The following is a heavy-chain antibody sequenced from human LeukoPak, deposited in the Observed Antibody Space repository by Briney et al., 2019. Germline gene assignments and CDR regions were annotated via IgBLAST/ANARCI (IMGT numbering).Heavy chain of an antibody. CDR3: ATGGLYSSGDY. CDR1: GFTFNSYA. J-gene: IGHJ4*02. D-gene: IGHD6-19*01. V-gene: IGHV3-21*01. Sequence: PGRSLRLSCVASGFTFNSYAMNWVRQAPGKGLEWVSSISTGSTYIYYADAVKGRFTISRDNAKNSLYLQMNSLRAEDTAVYYCATGGLYSSGDYWGQGTLVTVSS. CDR2: ISTGSTYI.